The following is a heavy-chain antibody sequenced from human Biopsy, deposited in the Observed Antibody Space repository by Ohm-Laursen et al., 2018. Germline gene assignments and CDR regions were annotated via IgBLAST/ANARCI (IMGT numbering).Heavy chain of an antibody. CDR3: ARDPIVGSKADGMDV. Sequence: SLRLSRAASGFTFSVYAMHWVRQAPGKGLEWVSIIWHDGSNEYYADSVKGRFTISRDNSKNTVFLQMSSLRAEDTGVYYCARDPIVGSKADGMDVWGQGTTVTVSS. J-gene: IGHJ6*02. CDR2: IWHDGSNE. CDR1: GFTFSVYA. V-gene: IGHV3-33*01. D-gene: IGHD1-26*01.